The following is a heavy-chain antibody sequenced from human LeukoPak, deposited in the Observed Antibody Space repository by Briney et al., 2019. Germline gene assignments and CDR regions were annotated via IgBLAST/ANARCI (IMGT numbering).Heavy chain of an antibody. V-gene: IGHV3-23*01. CDR3: APHSSGYYYVNY. CDR2: ISGSGGST. CDR1: GFTFSSYA. J-gene: IGHJ4*02. Sequence: GGSLRLSCAASGFTFSSYAMSWVRQAPGKGLEWVSAISGSGGSTYYADSVKGRFTISRDNSKNTLYLQMNSLRAEDTAVYYCAPHSSGYYYVNYWGQGTLVTVSS. D-gene: IGHD3-22*01.